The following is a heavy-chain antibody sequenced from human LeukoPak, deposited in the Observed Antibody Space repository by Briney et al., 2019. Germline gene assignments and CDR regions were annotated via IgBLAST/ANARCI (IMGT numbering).Heavy chain of an antibody. J-gene: IGHJ4*02. V-gene: IGHV4-39*07. CDR1: GDSISSSSYY. Sequence: PPETLSLTCTVSGDSISSSSYYWGWIRQLPGKGLEWIGNIYYSGHTYYNPSLKSRVTISVDTSKNQFSLKLSSVTAADTAVYYCARPVGARAPFDYWGQGTLVTVSS. D-gene: IGHD1-26*01. CDR3: ARPVGARAPFDY. CDR2: IYYSGHT.